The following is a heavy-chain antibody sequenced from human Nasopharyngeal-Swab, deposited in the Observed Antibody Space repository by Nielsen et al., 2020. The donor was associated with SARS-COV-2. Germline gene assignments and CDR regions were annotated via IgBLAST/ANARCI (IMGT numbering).Heavy chain of an antibody. V-gene: IGHV4-4*02. J-gene: IGHJ3*02. CDR3: ARRPGGIAAAGDAFDI. CDR2: IYHSGST. D-gene: IGHD6-13*01. Sequence: WIRQPPGKGLEWIGEIYHSGSTNYNPSLKSRVTISVDKSKNQLSLKLSSVTAADTAVYYCARRPGGIAAAGDAFDIWGQGTMVTVSS.